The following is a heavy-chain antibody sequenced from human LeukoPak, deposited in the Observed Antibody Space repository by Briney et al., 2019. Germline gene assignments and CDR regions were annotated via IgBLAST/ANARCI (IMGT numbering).Heavy chain of an antibody. CDR2: VSGDGGST. J-gene: IGHJ4*02. V-gene: IGHV3-23*01. CDR3: AKDVVVGLYRRFDY. Sequence: GGSLRLSCAASGFTFSSYAMSWVRQDPGKGLEWVSVVSGDGGSTYYADSVKGRFTISRDNSKNTLYLQMNSLRAEDTAVYYCAKDVVVGLYRRFDYWGQGTLVTVSS. D-gene: IGHD2-21*01. CDR1: GFTFSSYA.